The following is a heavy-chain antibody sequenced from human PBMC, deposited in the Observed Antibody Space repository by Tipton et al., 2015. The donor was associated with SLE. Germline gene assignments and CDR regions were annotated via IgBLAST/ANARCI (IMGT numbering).Heavy chain of an antibody. V-gene: IGHV3-23*04. CDR2: ISGSGGST. J-gene: IGHJ4*02. Sequence: QLVQSGPEVKKPGASVKVSCKASGYTFTSYAMSWVRQAPGKGLEWVSAISGSGGSTYYADSVKGRFTNSRDNSKNTLYLQMNSLGGEDTDVYYCAKDRGRCWSWYFDYWGQGTLGPGSS. CDR3: AKDRGRCWSWYFDY. D-gene: IGHD2-8*02. CDR1: GYTFTSYA.